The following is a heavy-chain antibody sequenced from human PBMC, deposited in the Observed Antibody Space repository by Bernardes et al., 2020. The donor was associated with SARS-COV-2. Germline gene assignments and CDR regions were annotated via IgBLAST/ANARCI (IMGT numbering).Heavy chain of an antibody. CDR3: IGYDAGHFDY. CDR1: GGSLSNLY. J-gene: IGHJ4*02. Sequence: SETLSLTCTISGGSLSNLYWGWIRQPPGKGLEWIGYIYYSGSTNYNPSLKSRVTISVDTSKNQISLKLTSVTAADTAVYYCIGYDAGHFDYWGQGSLVTVSP. D-gene: IGHD5-12*01. CDR2: IYYSGST. V-gene: IGHV4-59*08.